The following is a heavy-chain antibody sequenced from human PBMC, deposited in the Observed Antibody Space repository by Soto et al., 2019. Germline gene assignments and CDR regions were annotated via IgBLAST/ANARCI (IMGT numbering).Heavy chain of an antibody. CDR1: GGSISSYY. J-gene: IGHJ4*02. V-gene: IGHV4-59*01. D-gene: IGHD3-16*01. CDR2: IYYSGST. Sequence: SETLSLTCTVSGGSISSYYWSWIRQPPGKGLEWIGYIYYSGSTNYNPSLKSRVTISVDTSKNQFSLKLSFVTVADTAVYYCARDLGRVSDYWGQGTLVTVSS. CDR3: ARDLGRVSDY.